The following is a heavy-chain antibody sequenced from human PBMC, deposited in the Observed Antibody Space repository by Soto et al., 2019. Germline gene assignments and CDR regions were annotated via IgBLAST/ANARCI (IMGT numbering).Heavy chain of an antibody. CDR2: IYYSGST. Sequence: QVQLQESGPGLVKPSQTLSLTCTVSGGSISSGDYYWSWIRQPPGKGLEWIGYIYYSGSTYYNPSLKSRVTISVDTSKNQFSLKLSSVTAADTAVYYCARGGARGMIVVVKKRDAFDIWGQGTMVTVS. V-gene: IGHV4-30-4*01. J-gene: IGHJ3*02. CDR3: ARGGARGMIVVVKKRDAFDI. CDR1: GGSISSGDYY. D-gene: IGHD3-22*01.